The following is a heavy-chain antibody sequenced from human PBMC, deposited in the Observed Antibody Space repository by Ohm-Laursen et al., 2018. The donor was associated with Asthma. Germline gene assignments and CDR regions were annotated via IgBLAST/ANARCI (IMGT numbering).Heavy chain of an antibody. Sequence: ASVKVSCKASGYTFTSYYMHWVRQAPGQGLEWMGWINPNSGGTNYAQKFQGWVTMTRDTSISTAYMELSRLRSDDTAVYYCARDDGDQRYFDLWGRGTLVTVSS. V-gene: IGHV1-2*04. D-gene: IGHD2-21*02. J-gene: IGHJ2*01. CDR3: ARDDGDQRYFDL. CDR2: INPNSGGT. CDR1: GYTFTSYY.